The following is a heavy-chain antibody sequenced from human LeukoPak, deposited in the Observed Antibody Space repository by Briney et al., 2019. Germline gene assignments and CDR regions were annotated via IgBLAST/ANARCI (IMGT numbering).Heavy chain of an antibody. CDR1: GFTFDDYG. CDR3: ARDRIAVAGTEFDY. D-gene: IGHD6-19*01. V-gene: IGHV3-20*04. J-gene: IGHJ4*02. CDR2: INWNGGST. Sequence: GGSLRLSCAASGFTFDDYGMSWVRQGPGKGQEWVSGINWNGGSTGYADSVKGRFTISRDNAKNSLYLQMNSLRAEDTALYYCARDRIAVAGTEFDYWGQGTLVTVSS.